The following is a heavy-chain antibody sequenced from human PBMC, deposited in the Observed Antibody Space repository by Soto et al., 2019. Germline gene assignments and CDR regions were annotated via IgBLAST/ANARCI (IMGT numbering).Heavy chain of an antibody. CDR2: IYYSGST. J-gene: IGHJ4*02. V-gene: IGHV4-59*01. CDR1: GVSISSYY. D-gene: IGHD3-22*01. Sequence: SETLSLTCTVSGVSISSYYWSWIRQPPGKGLEWIGYIYYSGSTNYNPSLKSRVTISVDTSKNQFSLKLSSVTAADTAVYYCARGGDSSGYHSDYFDYWGQGTVVT. CDR3: ARGGDSSGYHSDYFDY.